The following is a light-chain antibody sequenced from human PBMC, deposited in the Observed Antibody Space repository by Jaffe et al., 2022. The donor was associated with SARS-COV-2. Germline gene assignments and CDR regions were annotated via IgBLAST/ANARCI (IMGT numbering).Light chain of an antibody. Sequence: EIVLTQSPGTLSLSPGDRATLSCRASQSVSSSYLAWYQQKPGQAPRLLIYGASSRATGIPDRFSGSGSGTDFTLTISRLDPEDFAVYYCQQYGSSPRTFGQGTKLEIK. CDR1: QSVSSSY. J-gene: IGKJ2*01. CDR3: QQYGSSPRT. V-gene: IGKV3-20*01. CDR2: GAS.